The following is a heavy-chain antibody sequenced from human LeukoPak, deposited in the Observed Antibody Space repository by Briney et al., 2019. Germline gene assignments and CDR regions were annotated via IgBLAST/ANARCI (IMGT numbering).Heavy chain of an antibody. V-gene: IGHV1-46*01. CDR3: ARDPYDSSGYRAHFDY. Sequence: ASVKVSCKASGYTFTSYYMHWVRQAPGQGLEWMGIINPSGGSTSYAQKFQGRVTMTRDMSTSTVYMELSSLRSEDTAVYYCARDPYDSSGYRAHFDYWGQGTLVTVSS. CDR1: GYTFTSYY. D-gene: IGHD3-22*01. CDR2: INPSGGST. J-gene: IGHJ4*02.